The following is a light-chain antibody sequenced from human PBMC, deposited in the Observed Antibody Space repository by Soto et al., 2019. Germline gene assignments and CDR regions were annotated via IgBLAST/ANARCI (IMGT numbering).Light chain of an antibody. J-gene: IGKJ2*01. V-gene: IGKV4-1*01. CDR2: WAS. CDR1: QSVLYSSNNNNY. Sequence: DIVMTQSPDSLAVSLGERATINCKSSQSVLYSSNNNNYLAWYQQKPGQPPKLLIYWASTRESGVPYRFSGSGSGTDFTLTISRLQAEDVAVYYCQQYYSTPYTFGQGTKLEIK. CDR3: QQYYSTPYT.